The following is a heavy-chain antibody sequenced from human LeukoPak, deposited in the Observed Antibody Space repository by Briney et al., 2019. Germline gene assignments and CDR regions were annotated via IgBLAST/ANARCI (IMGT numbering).Heavy chain of an antibody. CDR3: ARGAYTYYYDSSGYYGPARQYFQH. D-gene: IGHD3-22*01. V-gene: IGHV3-33*01. CDR2: IWYGSNK. Sequence: GGSLRLSCAASGFFFSSYGMHWVRLAPGKGLEWVALIWYGSNKYYADSVKGRFTISRDNSKNTLSLQMNSLRAEDTAVYYCARGAYTYYYDSSGYYGPARQYFQHWGQGTLVTVSS. J-gene: IGHJ1*01. CDR1: GFFFSSYG.